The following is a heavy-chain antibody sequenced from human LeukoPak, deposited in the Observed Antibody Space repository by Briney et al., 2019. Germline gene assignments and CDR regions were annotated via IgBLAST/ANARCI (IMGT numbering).Heavy chain of an antibody. J-gene: IGHJ6*02. CDR2: INPNSGGT. CDR1: GYTFTGCY. Sequence: ASVKVSCKASGYTFTGCYMHWVRQAPGQGLEWMGWINPNSGGTNYAQKFQGRVTMTRVTSISTAYMELSRLRSDDTAVYYCWQLVRAGYYGMDVWGQGTTVTVSS. CDR3: WQLVRAGYYGMDV. V-gene: IGHV1-2*02. D-gene: IGHD6-6*01.